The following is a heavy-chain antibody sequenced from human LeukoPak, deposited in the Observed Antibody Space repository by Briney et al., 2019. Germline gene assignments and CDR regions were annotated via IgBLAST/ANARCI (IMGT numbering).Heavy chain of an antibody. CDR2: INPSGSET. Sequence: QAGGSLRLSCAASGFTLSNHWLTWVRQAPGKRPQWVAHINPSGSETAFLDSVRGRFTISRDSSKNSLYLQVNTLRVEDTAVYHCARGHYGSDVWGQGTTVTVSS. CDR3: ARGHYGSDV. J-gene: IGHJ6*02. V-gene: IGHV3-7*01. CDR1: GFTLSNHW.